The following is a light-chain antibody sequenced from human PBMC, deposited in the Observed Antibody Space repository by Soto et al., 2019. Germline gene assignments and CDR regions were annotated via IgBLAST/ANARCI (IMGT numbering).Light chain of an antibody. V-gene: IGLV1-44*01. CDR2: TFA. CDR3: ASWDVSMNAWV. Sequence: QSVLTQPPSASGTPGQRVTISCYGSSSNIGSNAVNWYQQLPGTAPKLLIYTFAQRPSGVPDRFSGSKSGTSASLAISGLQSEDEADYYCASWDVSMNAWVFGGGTKVTVL. J-gene: IGLJ3*02. CDR1: SSNIGSNA.